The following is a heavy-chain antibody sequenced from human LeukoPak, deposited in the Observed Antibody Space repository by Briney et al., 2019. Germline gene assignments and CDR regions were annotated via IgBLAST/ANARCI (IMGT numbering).Heavy chain of an antibody. V-gene: IGHV3-23*01. CDR3: AKEAGNGWSYFDY. CDR2: ISVSGGST. D-gene: IGHD6-19*01. CDR1: GFTFSSYA. Sequence: GGSLRLSCAASGFTFSSYAMSWVRQAPGKGLEWVSGISVSGGSTYYAASVKGRFTVSRDNSKNTLYLQLNSLRADDTAVYYCAKEAGNGWSYFDYWGQGTLVTVSS. J-gene: IGHJ4*02.